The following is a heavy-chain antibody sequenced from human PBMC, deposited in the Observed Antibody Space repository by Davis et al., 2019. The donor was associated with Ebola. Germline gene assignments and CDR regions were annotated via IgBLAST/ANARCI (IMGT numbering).Heavy chain of an antibody. V-gene: IGHV1-46*01. CDR1: GYTFTSYY. Sequence: ASVKVSCKASGYTFTSYYMHWVRQAPGQGLEWMGIINPSGGSTSYAQKFQGRVTMTRDTSTSTVYMELSSLRSDDTAVYYCARYCSGGSCYSYYYYGMDVWGQGTTVTVSS. CDR2: INPSGGST. CDR3: ARYCSGGSCYSYYYYGMDV. D-gene: IGHD2-15*01. J-gene: IGHJ6*02.